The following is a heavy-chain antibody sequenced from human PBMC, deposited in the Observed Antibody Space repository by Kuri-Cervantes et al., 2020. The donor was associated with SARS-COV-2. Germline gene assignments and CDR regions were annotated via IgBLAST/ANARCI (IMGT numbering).Heavy chain of an antibody. D-gene: IGHD3-10*01. J-gene: IGHJ4*02. CDR1: GYTFTDYY. V-gene: IGHV1-2*04. Sequence: ASVKVSCKASGYTFTDYYMHWVRQAPGQGLEWMGWINPNSGGTNYAQKFQGWVAMTRDTSLSTAYMELSRLRSDDTAVYYCASGEGVRGLMVLFQWRGAGPLDFWGQGTLVTVSS. CDR3: ASGEGVRGLMVLFQWRGAGPLDF. CDR2: INPNSGGT.